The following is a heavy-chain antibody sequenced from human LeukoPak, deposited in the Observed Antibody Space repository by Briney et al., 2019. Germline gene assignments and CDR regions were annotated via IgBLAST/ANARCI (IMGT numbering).Heavy chain of an antibody. Sequence: GGSLRLSCAASGFSFSDYYMSWIRQAPGEGLEWILYISSSASTIYYADSVRGRFTISRDNAKNSLYLQMNSLRAEDTAVYYCARVDSTGWYADYWAQGTLVTVSS. CDR3: ARVDSTGWYADY. D-gene: IGHD6-19*01. V-gene: IGHV3-11*01. CDR1: GFSFSDYY. J-gene: IGHJ4*02. CDR2: ISSSASTI.